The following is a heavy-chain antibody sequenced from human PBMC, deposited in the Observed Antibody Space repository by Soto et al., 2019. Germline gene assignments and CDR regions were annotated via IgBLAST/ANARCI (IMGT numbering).Heavy chain of an antibody. Sequence: PSETLSLTCTVSGGSISSFYWTRIRQPPGKGLEWIGYVHSSGSTNYNPSLKSRVTISVDTSKNQFSLKLNSATAADTAVYYCARTYDGSGPNSGGYAFDIWGQGTMVTVSS. CDR3: ARTYDGSGPNSGGYAFDI. CDR2: VHSSGST. V-gene: IGHV4-59*08. CDR1: GGSISSFY. D-gene: IGHD3-22*01. J-gene: IGHJ3*02.